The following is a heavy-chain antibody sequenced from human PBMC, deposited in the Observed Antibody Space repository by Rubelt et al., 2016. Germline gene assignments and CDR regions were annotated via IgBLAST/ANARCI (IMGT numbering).Heavy chain of an antibody. CDR3: ARVTQCSSSSCYRGFDY. V-gene: IGHV4-34*01. J-gene: IGHJ4*02. Sequence: QVQLQQWGAGLLKPSETLSLTCAVYGGSFSGYYWSWIRQPPGKGLEWIGEISHSGSTNYNPSLKSRVTISADASKNKLALRSIVVTAAHTAVYYCARVTQCSSSSCYRGFDYWGQGTLVTVSS. CDR1: GGSFSGYY. CDR2: ISHSGST. D-gene: IGHD2-2*02.